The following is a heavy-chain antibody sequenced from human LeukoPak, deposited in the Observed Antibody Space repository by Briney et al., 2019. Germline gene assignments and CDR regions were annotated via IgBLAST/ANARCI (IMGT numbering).Heavy chain of an antibody. CDR2: ISGSGGST. CDR3: AKRTYCSSTSCLPPYYYYYYMDV. D-gene: IGHD2-2*01. CDR1: GFTFSNYA. V-gene: IGHV3-23*01. Sequence: GGSLRLSCAASGFTFSNYAMCWVRQAPGKGLEWVSCISGSGGSTYYADSVKGRFTISRDNSKNTLYLQMNSLRAEDTAVYYCAKRTYCSSTSCLPPYYYYYYMDVWGKGTTVTASS. J-gene: IGHJ6*03.